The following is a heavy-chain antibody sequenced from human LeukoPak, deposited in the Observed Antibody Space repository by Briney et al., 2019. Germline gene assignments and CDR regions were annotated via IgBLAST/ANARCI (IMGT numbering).Heavy chain of an antibody. V-gene: IGHV3-21*01. D-gene: IGHD3-22*01. CDR1: GFTFSSYS. J-gene: IGHJ4*02. CDR3: ARDHYYYDSSGYGY. Sequence: GGSLRLSCAASGFTFSSYSMNGVRQAPGKGLEWVSSISSSSSNIYYADSVKGRFTISRDNAKNTMYLQMNSLRAEDTAVYYCARDHYYYDSSGYGYRGQGTLVTVSS. CDR2: ISSSSSNI.